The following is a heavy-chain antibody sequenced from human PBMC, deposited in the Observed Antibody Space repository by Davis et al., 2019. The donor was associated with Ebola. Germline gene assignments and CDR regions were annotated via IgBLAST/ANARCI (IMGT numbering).Heavy chain of an antibody. D-gene: IGHD4-11*01. CDR2: IFYSGRT. Sequence: MPSETLSLTCSVSGVSISRRYLTWIRQPPGRGLQFVAYIFYSGRTNENPPLKGRATISVDTSRNQFSLKLTSVTAADTAVYYCATYSDYDRRFYDYWGPGTLVTVSS. CDR1: GVSISRRY. J-gene: IGHJ4*02. CDR3: ATYSDYDRRFYDY. V-gene: IGHV4-59*11.